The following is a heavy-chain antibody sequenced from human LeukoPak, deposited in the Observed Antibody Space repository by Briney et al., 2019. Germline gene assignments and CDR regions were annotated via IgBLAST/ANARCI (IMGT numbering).Heavy chain of an antibody. CDR1: GFTFSSYA. J-gene: IGHJ4*02. CDR3: ARDSPRYCSGGSCYSGADY. V-gene: IGHV3-23*01. Sequence: GGSLRLSCAASGFTFSSYAMSWVRQAPGKGLEWVSAISGSGGSTYYADSVKGRFTISRDNAKNSLYLQMNSLRAEDTAVYYCARDSPRYCSGGSCYSGADYWGQGTLVTVSS. D-gene: IGHD2-15*01. CDR2: ISGSGGST.